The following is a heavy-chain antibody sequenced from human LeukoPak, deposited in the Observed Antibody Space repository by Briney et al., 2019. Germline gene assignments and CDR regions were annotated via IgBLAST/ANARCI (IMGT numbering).Heavy chain of an antibody. J-gene: IGHJ4*02. CDR2: INTDGNTR. V-gene: IGHV3-74*01. CDR1: GFTFSTSW. CDR3: VRDMGYYDKV. D-gene: IGHD3-22*01. Sequence: PGGSLRLSCATSGFTFSTSWMHLVRQAPGKGLVWVSRINTDGNTRDYADSVKGRFTISRDNAKNTLYLQMNSLRAEDTAIYYCVRDMGYYDKVWGQGTLVTVSS.